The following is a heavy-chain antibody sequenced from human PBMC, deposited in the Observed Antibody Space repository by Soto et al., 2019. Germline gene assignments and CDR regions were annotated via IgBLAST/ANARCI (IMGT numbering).Heavy chain of an antibody. CDR2: IYYSGST. D-gene: IGHD3-22*01. Sequence: SETLSLTCTVSGGSISSSSYYWGWIRQPPGKGLEFIGSIYYSGSTYYNPSLKCRVSISVVTSMNHFSLKLSSVTASDTAVYYCARRHYYDVGRFDPWGQGTLVTVSS. CDR3: ARRHYYDVGRFDP. V-gene: IGHV4-39*01. J-gene: IGHJ5*02. CDR1: GGSISSSSYY.